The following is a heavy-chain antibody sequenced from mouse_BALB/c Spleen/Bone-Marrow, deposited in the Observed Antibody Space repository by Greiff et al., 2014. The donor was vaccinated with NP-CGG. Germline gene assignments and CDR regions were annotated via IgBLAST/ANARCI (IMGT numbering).Heavy chain of an antibody. CDR1: GYNFTSYW. J-gene: IGHJ3*01. CDR2: IYPGSGST. CDR3: ARFSQLGLLAY. V-gene: IGHV1-55*01. D-gene: IGHD3-1*01. Sequence: QVQLQQPGAELVKPGTSVELSCKASGYNFTSYWINWVKLRPGQGLEWIGDIYPGSGSTNYNEKFKSKATLTVDTSSSTAYMQLSSLASEDSALYYCARFSQLGLLAYWGQGTLVTVSA.